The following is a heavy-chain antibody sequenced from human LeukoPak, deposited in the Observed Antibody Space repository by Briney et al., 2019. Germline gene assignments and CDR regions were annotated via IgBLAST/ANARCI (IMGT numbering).Heavy chain of an antibody. D-gene: IGHD3-22*01. Sequence: GASVKVSCKASGYTFSTYDITWVRQAPGQGLEWMGWINPNSGGTNYAQKFQGRVTMTRDTSISTAYMELSRLRSDDTAVYYCAREGSQSYYYDSSGCSGAFDIWGQGTKVTVSS. J-gene: IGHJ3*02. CDR2: INPNSGGT. CDR1: GYTFSTYD. CDR3: AREGSQSYYYDSSGCSGAFDI. V-gene: IGHV1-2*02.